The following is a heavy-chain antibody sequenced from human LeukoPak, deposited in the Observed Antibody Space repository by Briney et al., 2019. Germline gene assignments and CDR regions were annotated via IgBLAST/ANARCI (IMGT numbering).Heavy chain of an antibody. V-gene: IGHV4-34*01. J-gene: IGHJ3*02. Sequence: PSETLSLTCAVYGGAFRDHQWSWIRQPPGKGLEWIGDVERRGYTNYNPSLRGRLTMSADASKNQISLRLTSVTAADTAVYYCAKGLRQIWFGELNDAFDIWGQGTMVHVSS. CDR3: AKGLRQIWFGELNDAFDI. CDR2: VERRGYT. D-gene: IGHD3-10*01. CDR1: GGAFRDHQ.